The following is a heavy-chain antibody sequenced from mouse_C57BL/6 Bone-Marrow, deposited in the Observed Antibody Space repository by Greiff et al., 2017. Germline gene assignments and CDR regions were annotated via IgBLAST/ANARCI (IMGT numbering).Heavy chain of an antibody. CDR1: GYTFTSYW. Sequence: VQLQQPGAELVKPGASVKLSCKASGYTFTSYWMHWVKQRPGQGLEWIGMIHPNSGSTNYNEKFKSKATLTVDKSSSTAYMQLSSLTSEDSAVYYCARGWSYDGYLYFDYWGQGTTLTVSS. CDR2: IHPNSGST. D-gene: IGHD2-3*01. J-gene: IGHJ2*01. CDR3: ARGWSYDGYLYFDY. V-gene: IGHV1-64*01.